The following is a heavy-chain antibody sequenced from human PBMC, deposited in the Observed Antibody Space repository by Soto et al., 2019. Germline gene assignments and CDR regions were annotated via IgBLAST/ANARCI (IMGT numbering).Heavy chain of an antibody. D-gene: IGHD3-22*01. CDR3: AIGRLYYDSSGPHYYYYGMDV. V-gene: IGHV1-2*04. CDR2: INPNSGGT. J-gene: IGHJ6*02. Sequence: QVQLVQSGAEVKKPGASVKVSCKASGYTFTGYYMHWVRQAPGQGLEWMGWINPNSGGTNYAQKFQGWVTMTRDTSISTAYMELSRLRSDDTAVYYCAIGRLYYDSSGPHYYYYGMDVWGQGTTVTVSS. CDR1: GYTFTGYY.